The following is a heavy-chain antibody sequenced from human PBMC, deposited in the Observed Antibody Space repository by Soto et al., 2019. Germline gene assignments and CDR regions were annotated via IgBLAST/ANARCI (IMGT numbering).Heavy chain of an antibody. CDR3: AGTTSHYWYYMDV. V-gene: IGHV6-1*01. CDR1: GDSVSSNSAA. Sequence: SQTLSLTCAISGDSVSSNSAAWNWIRQSPSRGLEWLGRTYYRSRWYNDYAVSVKSRITVNPDTSKNQFSLRLTSVTPEDTAVYYCAGTTSHYWYYMDVWGKGTTVTVSS. J-gene: IGHJ6*03. D-gene: IGHD1-7*01. CDR2: TYYRSRWYN.